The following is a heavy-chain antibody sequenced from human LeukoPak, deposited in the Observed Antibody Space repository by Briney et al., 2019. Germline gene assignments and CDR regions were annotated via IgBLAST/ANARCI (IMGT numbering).Heavy chain of an antibody. V-gene: IGHV3-21*01. D-gene: IGHD3-9*01. J-gene: IGHJ6*03. CDR1: GFTFSSYS. CDR3: ARDGGPTYYDILTGYYMSSYYYYYMDV. Sequence: PGGSLRLSCAASGFTFSSYSMNWVRQAPGKGLEWVSSISSSSSYIYYADSVKGRFTISRDNAKNSLYLQMNSLRAEDTAVYYCARDGGPTYYDILTGYYMSSYYYYYMDVWGKGTTVTVS. CDR2: ISSSSSYI.